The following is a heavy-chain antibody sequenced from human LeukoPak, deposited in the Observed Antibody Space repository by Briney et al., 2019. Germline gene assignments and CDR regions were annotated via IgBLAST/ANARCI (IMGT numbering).Heavy chain of an antibody. D-gene: IGHD2-2*01. CDR1: GFTFSRYS. Sequence: SGGSLRLSCAASGFTFSRYSMNWVRQAPGKGLEWVSSISSNSSYIYYADSVKGRFTISRDNAKNSLYLQMNSLRAEDTAVYYCAREKEGYCSRTSCYLDYYYYYMDVWGKGTTVTISS. V-gene: IGHV3-21*01. J-gene: IGHJ6*03. CDR3: AREKEGYCSRTSCYLDYYYYYMDV. CDR2: ISSNSSYI.